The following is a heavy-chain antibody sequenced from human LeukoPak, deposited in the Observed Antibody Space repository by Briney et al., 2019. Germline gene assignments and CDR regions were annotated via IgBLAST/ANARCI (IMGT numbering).Heavy chain of an antibody. CDR3: ARGYQQFDP. CDR2: INHSGST. V-gene: IGHV4-34*01. Sequence: SETLSLTCAVYGGSFSGYYWSWIRQPPGKGLEWIGEINHSGSTNYNPSLKSRVTISVDTSKNQFSLKLSSVTAADTAVYYCARGYQQFDPRGQGTLVTVSS. CDR1: GGSFSGYY. J-gene: IGHJ5*02.